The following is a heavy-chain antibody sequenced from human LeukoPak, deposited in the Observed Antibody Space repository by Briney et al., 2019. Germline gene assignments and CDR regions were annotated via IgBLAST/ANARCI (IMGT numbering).Heavy chain of an antibody. D-gene: IGHD5-24*01. V-gene: IGHV4-4*07. CDR2: IYASGST. Sequence: SETLSLTCTVSGDSISSYSWSWIRQPAGKGLEWIGRIYASGSTICNPSLKSRVTVSVDTSKNQFSLKLNSVTAADTAVYYCARFGDGYNLRCDYWGQGTLVIVSS. J-gene: IGHJ4*02. CDR1: GDSISSYS. CDR3: ARFGDGYNLRCDY.